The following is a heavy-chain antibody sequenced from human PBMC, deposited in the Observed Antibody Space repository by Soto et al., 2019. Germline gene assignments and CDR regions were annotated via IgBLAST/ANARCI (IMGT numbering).Heavy chain of an antibody. V-gene: IGHV4-59*08. CDR2: IYYSGST. J-gene: IGHJ4*02. D-gene: IGHD6-19*01. Sequence: SETLSLTCTVSGGSNSSYYWSWIRQPPGKGLEWIGYIYYSGSTNYNPSLKSRVTISVDTSKNQFSLKLSSVTAADTAVYYCARLSISASGWYYFDYWGQGTLVTVSS. CDR3: ARLSISASGWYYFDY. CDR1: GGSNSSYY.